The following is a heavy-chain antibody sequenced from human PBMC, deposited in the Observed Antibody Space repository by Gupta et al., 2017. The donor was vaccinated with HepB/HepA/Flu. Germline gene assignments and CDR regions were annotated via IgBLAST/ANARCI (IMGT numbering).Heavy chain of an antibody. D-gene: IGHD3-3*01. CDR1: GFTFSSYW. V-gene: IGHV3-7*01. CDR2: IKQDGSEK. J-gene: IGHJ5*02. CDR3: ARGITIFGVVIHWFDP. Sequence: EVQLVESGGGLVQPGGSLRLSCAASGFTFSSYWMSWVRQAPGKGLEWVANIKQDGSEKYYVDSVKGRFTISRDNAKNSLYLQMNSLRAEDTAVYYCARGITIFGVVIHWFDPWGQGTLVTVSS.